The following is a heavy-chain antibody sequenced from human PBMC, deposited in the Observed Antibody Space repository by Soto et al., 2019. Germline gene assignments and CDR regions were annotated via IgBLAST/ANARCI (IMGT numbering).Heavy chain of an antibody. J-gene: IGHJ4*02. V-gene: IGHV3-23*01. D-gene: IGHD3-16*02. CDR1: GFTFSSYA. CDR3: AKDYIWGSYRPRGVFDY. CDR2: FSGSGGST. Sequence: EVQLLESGGGLVQPGGSLRLSCAASGFTFSSYAMSWVRQAPGKGLEWVSAFSGSGGSTYYADSVKGRFTISRDNSKNTLYLQMNSLRAEDTAVYYCAKDYIWGSYRPRGVFDYWGQGTLVTVSS.